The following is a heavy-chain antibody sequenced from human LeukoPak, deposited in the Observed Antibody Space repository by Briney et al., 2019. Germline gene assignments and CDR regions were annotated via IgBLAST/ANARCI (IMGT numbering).Heavy chain of an antibody. CDR3: ARWDDYGGNSKRAFDI. V-gene: IGHV4-59*01. CDR2: IYYSGST. Sequence: PSETLSLTCTVSGGSISSYYWSWIRQPPGKGLEWIVYIYYSGSTNYNPSLKSRVTISVDTSKNQFSLKLSSVTAADTAVYYCARWDDYGGNSKRAFDIWGQGTMVTVSS. CDR1: GGSISSYY. J-gene: IGHJ3*02. D-gene: IGHD4-23*01.